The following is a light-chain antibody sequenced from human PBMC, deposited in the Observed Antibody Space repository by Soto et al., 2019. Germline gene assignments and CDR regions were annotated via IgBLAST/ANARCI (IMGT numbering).Light chain of an antibody. V-gene: IGLV2-8*01. J-gene: IGLJ2*01. Sequence: QSVLTQPPSASGSPGQSVTISCTGTSSDIGGSNYVSWYQQRPGKAPKLMIYEVSYRPSWVPDRFSGSKSGNTASLTVSGLQAEDEADYYCISYAGSNHLEFGGGTKLTVL. CDR2: EVS. CDR1: SSDIGGSNY. CDR3: ISYAGSNHLE.